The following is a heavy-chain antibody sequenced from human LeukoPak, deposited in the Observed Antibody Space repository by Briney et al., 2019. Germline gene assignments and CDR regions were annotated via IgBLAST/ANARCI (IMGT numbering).Heavy chain of an antibody. CDR3: ARSGGYDCPFDY. Sequence: PSETLSLTCTVPGGSISSYYWSWIRQPPGKGLEWIGYIYYSGSTNYNPSLKSRVTISVDTSKNQFSLKLSSVTAADTAVYYCARSGGYDCPFDYWGQGTLVTVSS. CDR1: GGSISSYY. CDR2: IYYSGST. D-gene: IGHD5-12*01. J-gene: IGHJ4*02. V-gene: IGHV4-59*01.